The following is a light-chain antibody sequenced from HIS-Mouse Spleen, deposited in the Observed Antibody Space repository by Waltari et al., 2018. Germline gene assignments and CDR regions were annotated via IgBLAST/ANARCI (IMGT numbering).Light chain of an antibody. CDR2: KDS. J-gene: IGLJ3*02. Sequence: SYELTQPPSVSVSPGQTARITCSGDALPKQYAYWYQRKPGQAPVLVIYKDSERPSGVPERFSGSSSGTTVTLTSSGVQAEDEADYYCQSADSSGTWVFGGGTKLTVL. CDR3: QSADSSGTWV. V-gene: IGLV3-25*03. CDR1: ALPKQY.